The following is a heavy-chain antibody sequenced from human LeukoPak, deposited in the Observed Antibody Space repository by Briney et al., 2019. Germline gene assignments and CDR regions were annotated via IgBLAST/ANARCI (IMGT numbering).Heavy chain of an antibody. CDR3: VRDGGVSGYDLLDY. D-gene: IGHD5-12*01. V-gene: IGHV3-7*01. CDR1: GFTFSNYW. J-gene: IGHJ4*02. Sequence: QPGGSLRLSCAASGFTFSNYWMTWVRQAPGKGLEWVAHINQVGSEEHYMDSVKARFTISRDNAKNSLSLQMNSLRAEDTAVYYCVRDGGVSGYDLLDYWGQGTLVTVSS. CDR2: INQVGSEE.